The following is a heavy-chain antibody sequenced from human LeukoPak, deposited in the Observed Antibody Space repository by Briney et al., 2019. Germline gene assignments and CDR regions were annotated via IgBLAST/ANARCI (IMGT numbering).Heavy chain of an antibody. V-gene: IGHV1-18*01. J-gene: IGHJ5*02. CDR2: ISAYNGNT. Sequence: ASVNVSCKASGYTFTSYGISWVRQAPGQGLEWMGWISAYNGNTNYAQKLQGRVTMTTDTSTSTAYMELRSLRSDDTAVYYCARDIAYYYDSSGYHGWFDPWGQGTLVTVSS. D-gene: IGHD3-22*01. CDR3: ARDIAYYYDSSGYHGWFDP. CDR1: GYTFTSYG.